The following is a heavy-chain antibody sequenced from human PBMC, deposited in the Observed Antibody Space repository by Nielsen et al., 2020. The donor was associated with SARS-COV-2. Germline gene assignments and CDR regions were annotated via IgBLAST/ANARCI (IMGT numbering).Heavy chain of an antibody. J-gene: IGHJ4*02. CDR3: ARDMGVIAAAGTSTITLFDY. CDR2: INTNTGNP. Sequence: ASVKVSCKASGYTFTSYAMNWVRQAPGQGLEWMGWINTNTGNPTYAQGFTGRFVFSLDTSVSTAYLQISSLKAEDTAVYYCARDMGVIAAAGTSTITLFDYWGQGTLVTVSS. D-gene: IGHD6-13*01. V-gene: IGHV7-4-1*02. CDR1: GYTFTSYA.